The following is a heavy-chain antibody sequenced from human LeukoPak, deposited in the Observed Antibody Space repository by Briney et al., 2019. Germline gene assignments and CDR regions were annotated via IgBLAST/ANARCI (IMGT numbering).Heavy chain of an antibody. CDR2: IRSSGPSI. D-gene: IGHD6-13*01. J-gene: IGHJ4*02. V-gene: IGHV3-21*01. CDR1: GFSFSNYS. Sequence: GGSLRLPCAASGFSFSNYSMIWVRQAPGKGLEWVSYIRSSGPSIYYAGSVKGRFTISRDNAKNSLYLQMNSLRAEDTAVYYCARDGPAAGTEVDYWGQGTLVTVSS. CDR3: ARDGPAAGTEVDY.